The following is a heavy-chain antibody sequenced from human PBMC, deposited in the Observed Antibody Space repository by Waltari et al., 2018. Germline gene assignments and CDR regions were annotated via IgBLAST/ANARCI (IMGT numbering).Heavy chain of an antibody. D-gene: IGHD2-21*02. CDR1: GFTFSNHA. CDR3: AKDGPITMTATSGDYFDL. V-gene: IGHV3-23*01. CDR2: VSSSGSST. J-gene: IGHJ4*02. Sequence: EVQLLESGGDLIQPGGSLRRSCEASGFTFSNHAKSWVRQAPGKGLEWVSGVSSSGSSTYYADSVKGRFTISRDNSKNTLYLQMSSLRADDTAIYYCAKDGPITMTATSGDYFDLWGQGTLVTVSS.